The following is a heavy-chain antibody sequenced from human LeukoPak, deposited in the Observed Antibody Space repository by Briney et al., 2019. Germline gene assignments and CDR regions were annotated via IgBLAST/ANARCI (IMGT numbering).Heavy chain of an antibody. J-gene: IGHJ4*02. CDR1: GGSISSYY. Sequence: SETLSLTCTVSGGSISSYYWSWIRQPAGKGLEWIGRIYTSGSTNYNPSLKSRVTMSVDTSKNQFSLKLSFVTAADTAVYYCARAITAMVRRGGYFDYWGQGTLVTVSS. V-gene: IGHV4-4*07. CDR2: IYTSGST. CDR3: ARAITAMVRRGGYFDY. D-gene: IGHD5-18*01.